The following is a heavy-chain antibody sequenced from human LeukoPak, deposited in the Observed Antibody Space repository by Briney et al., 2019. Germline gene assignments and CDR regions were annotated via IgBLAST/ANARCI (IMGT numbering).Heavy chain of an antibody. CDR3: ARVGGGYKTTVTTFAYDY. V-gene: IGHV3-21*01. CDR2: ISSSSSYI. J-gene: IGHJ4*02. D-gene: IGHD4-17*01. CDR1: GFTFSSYS. Sequence: PGGSLRLXCAASGFTFSSYSMNWVRQAPGKGLEWVSSISSSSSYIYYADSVKGRFTISRDNAKNSLYLQMNSLRAEDTAVYYCARVGGGYKTTVTTFAYDYWGQGTLVTVSS.